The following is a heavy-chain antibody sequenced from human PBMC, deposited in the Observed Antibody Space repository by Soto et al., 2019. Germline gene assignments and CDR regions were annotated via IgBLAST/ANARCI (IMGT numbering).Heavy chain of an antibody. J-gene: IGHJ4*02. V-gene: IGHV4-34*12. CDR2: IFHGGST. D-gene: IGHD3-22*01. CDR1: GGSFSGYF. Sequence: QVQLQQWGAGLLKPSETLSLTCAVYGGSFSGYFWSWIRQPPGKGLEWIGEIFHGGSTNYSPSLKSRVTISVDTSKNQFSLELSSVSPADTAVYYCARPHYDSNTFYYFFDSWGQGTLVTVSS. CDR3: ARPHYDSNTFYYFFDS.